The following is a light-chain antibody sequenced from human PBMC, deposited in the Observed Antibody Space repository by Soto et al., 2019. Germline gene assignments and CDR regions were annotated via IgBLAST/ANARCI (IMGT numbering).Light chain of an antibody. J-gene: IGLJ2*01. V-gene: IGLV2-23*03. Sequence: QSALTQPASVSGSPGQSITISRTGTSSDVGSYNRVSWYKQHPGKAPKLIIYEGSNRPSGVSNRFSGSKSGNTASLTISGLQAEDEADYYCCSYAGGSTFVFGGGTKLTVL. CDR3: CSYAGGSTFV. CDR1: SSDVGSYNR. CDR2: EGS.